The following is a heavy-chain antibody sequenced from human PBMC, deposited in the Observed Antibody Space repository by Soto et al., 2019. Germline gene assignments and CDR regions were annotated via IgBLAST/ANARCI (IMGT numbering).Heavy chain of an antibody. Sequence: SEPQSLTYTGSEGSSRSSSCYWGWIRQPPGKGLEWIGSIYSSGSTYYNPSLKSRVTMSVDTSKNQFSLKLSSVTAADTAVYYCAGGASYDYWGQGTLVTSPQ. CDR2: IYSSGST. V-gene: IGHV4-39*07. D-gene: IGHD1-26*01. CDR3: AGGASYDY. CDR1: EGSSRSSSCY. J-gene: IGHJ4*02.